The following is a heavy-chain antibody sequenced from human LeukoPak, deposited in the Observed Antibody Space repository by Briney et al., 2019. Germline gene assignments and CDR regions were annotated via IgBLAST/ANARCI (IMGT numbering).Heavy chain of an antibody. CDR1: GGSISSGSYY. CDR3: ARGVTFDP. J-gene: IGHJ5*02. V-gene: IGHV4-61*02. D-gene: IGHD5-18*01. CDR2: IYTSGST. Sequence: SETLSLTCTVSGGSISSGSYYWSWIRQPAGKGLEWIGRIYTSGSTNYNPSLKSRVTISVDTSKNQFSLKLSSVTAADTAVYYCARGVTFDPWGQGNLVTVSS.